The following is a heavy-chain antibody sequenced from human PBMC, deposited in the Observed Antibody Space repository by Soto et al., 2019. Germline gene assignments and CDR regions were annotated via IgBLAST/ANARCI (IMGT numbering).Heavy chain of an antibody. V-gene: IGHV4-39*01. Sequence: QLQLQESGPGLVKSSETLSLTCTVSGGSISSSSYYWGWIRQPPGKGLEWIGSIYYSGSAYYNPFLKSRVTISVDTPKNQFSLKLSSVTAADTAVYYCARHDYSGGNCDLDYWGQGTLVTVSS. CDR3: ARHDYSGGNCDLDY. J-gene: IGHJ4*02. CDR1: GGSISSSSYY. CDR2: IYYSGSA. D-gene: IGHD2-15*01.